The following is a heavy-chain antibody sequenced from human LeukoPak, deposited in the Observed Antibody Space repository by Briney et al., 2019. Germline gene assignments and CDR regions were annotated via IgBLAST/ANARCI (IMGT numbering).Heavy chain of an antibody. J-gene: IGHJ4*02. CDR1: GGSISSYY. CDR3: ARQATMIVGY. CDR2: IYYSGST. D-gene: IGHD3-22*01. Sequence: SETLSLTCTVSGGSISSYYWSWIRQPPGKGLEWIGYIYYSGSTNYKPSLKSRVTISVDTSKNQFSLKLSSVTAADTAVYYCARQATMIVGYWGQGTLVTVSS. V-gene: IGHV4-59*08.